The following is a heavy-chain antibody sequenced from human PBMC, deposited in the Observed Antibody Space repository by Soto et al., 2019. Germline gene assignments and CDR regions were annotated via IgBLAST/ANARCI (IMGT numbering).Heavy chain of an antibody. J-gene: IGHJ6*02. CDR1: GGSISSGDYY. CDR3: ARENCTNGVCLYGMDV. CDR2: IYYSGST. D-gene: IGHD2-8*01. Sequence: PSETLSLTCTVSGGSISSGDYYWSWIRQPPGRGLEWIGYIYYSGSTYYNPSLKSRVTISVDTSKNQFSLKLSSVTAADTAVYYCARENCTNGVCLYGMDVWGQGTTVTVSS. V-gene: IGHV4-30-4*01.